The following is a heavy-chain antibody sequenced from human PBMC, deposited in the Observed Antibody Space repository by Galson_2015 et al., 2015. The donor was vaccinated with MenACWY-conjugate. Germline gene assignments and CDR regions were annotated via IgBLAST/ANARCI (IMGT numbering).Heavy chain of an antibody. V-gene: IGHV3-23*01. Sequence: SLRLSCAASGFSFSGYAMSWVRQAPGKGLEWVSAISGSVDSTYYADSVKGRFTISRDNSKNTLYLQMNNLRAEDTAIYYCARPIFGVVIYGVDVWGQGTTVTVSS. D-gene: IGHD3-3*01. J-gene: IGHJ6*02. CDR3: ARPIFGVVIYGVDV. CDR1: GFSFSGYA. CDR2: ISGSVDST.